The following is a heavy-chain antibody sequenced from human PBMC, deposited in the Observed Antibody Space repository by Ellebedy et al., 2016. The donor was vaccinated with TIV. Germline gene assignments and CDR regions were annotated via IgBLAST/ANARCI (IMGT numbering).Heavy chain of an antibody. J-gene: IGHJ6*02. Sequence: GESLKISCKGSGYSFTNYWIGWVRQMPGKGLEWMGISYPGDSDARYSPSFEGQVTISADKSISTAYLQWSSLKSSDTAMYYCARHKREDQLAREYYYHGMDVWGQGTTVTVSS. CDR1: GYSFTNYW. V-gene: IGHV5-51*01. CDR2: SYPGDSDA. CDR3: ARHKREDQLAREYYYHGMDV. D-gene: IGHD1-1*01.